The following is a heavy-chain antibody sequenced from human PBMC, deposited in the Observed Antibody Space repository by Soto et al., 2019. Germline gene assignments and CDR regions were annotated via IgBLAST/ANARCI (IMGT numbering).Heavy chain of an antibody. CDR1: GGTFSSYA. CDR2: IIPIFGTA. CDR3: ATRLLYLGELSSHDAFDI. V-gene: IGHV1-69*13. Sequence: SVKVSCKASGGTFSSYAISWVRQAPGQGLEWMGGIIPIFGTANYAQKFQGRVTITADESTSAAYMELSSLRSEDTAVYYCATRLLYLGELSSHDAFDIWGQGTMVTVSS. D-gene: IGHD3-16*02. J-gene: IGHJ3*02.